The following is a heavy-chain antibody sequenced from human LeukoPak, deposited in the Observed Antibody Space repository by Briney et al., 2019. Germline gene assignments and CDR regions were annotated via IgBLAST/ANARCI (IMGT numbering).Heavy chain of an antibody. Sequence: PGGSLRLSCAASEFTFSSYSMNWVRQAPGKGLEWVSYITNSGNSKSYADSVKGRFTISRDNAKNSLYLQMNSLRAEDTAVYYCARVSGNYYRWFDSWGQGTLVTVSS. J-gene: IGHJ5*01. CDR1: EFTFSSYS. V-gene: IGHV3-48*04. D-gene: IGHD1-26*01. CDR2: ITNSGNSK. CDR3: ARVSGNYYRWFDS.